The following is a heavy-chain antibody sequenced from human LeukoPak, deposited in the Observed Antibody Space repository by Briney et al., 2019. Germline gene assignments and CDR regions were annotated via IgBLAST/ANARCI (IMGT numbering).Heavy chain of an antibody. CDR1: GGTFSSYA. CDR3: ARGISSGDWFGP. CDR2: IIPILGIA. J-gene: IGHJ5*02. Sequence: SVKVSCKASGGTFSSYAISWVRQAPGQGLEWMGRIIPILGIANYAQKFQGRVTITADKSTSTAYTELSSLRSEDTAVYYCARGISSGDWFGPWGQGTLVTVSS. D-gene: IGHD3-22*01. V-gene: IGHV1-69*04.